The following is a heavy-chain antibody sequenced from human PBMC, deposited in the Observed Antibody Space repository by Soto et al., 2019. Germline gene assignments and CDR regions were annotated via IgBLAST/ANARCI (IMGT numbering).Heavy chain of an antibody. J-gene: IGHJ6*02. V-gene: IGHV4-31*03. CDR1: GCSISSGGYY. CDR3: ARDCYSSSSRASAYYYGMDV. Sequence: PSETLSLTCTVSGCSISSGGYYWSWIRQHPGKGLEWIGYIYYSGSTYYNPSLKSRATISVDTSKNQFSLKLSSVTAADTAVYYCARDCYSSSSRASAYYYGMDVWGQGTTVTVSS. D-gene: IGHD6-6*01. CDR2: IYYSGST.